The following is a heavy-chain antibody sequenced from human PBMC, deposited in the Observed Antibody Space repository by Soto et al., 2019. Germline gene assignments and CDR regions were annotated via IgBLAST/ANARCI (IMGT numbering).Heavy chain of an antibody. J-gene: IGHJ5*02. D-gene: IGHD6-13*01. V-gene: IGHV2-70*01. CDR1: GFSLSTSGMC. CDR3: ARGVGGDSSWYGNWFAP. Sequence: SGPTLVNPTQTLTLTCTFSGFSLSTSGMCVSWIRQPPGKALEWLALIDWDEDKYYSTSLKTRLTISKDTSKNQVVLTMTNMDPVDTATYYCARGVGGDSSWYGNWFAPWGKGTRVTVSS. CDR2: IDWDEDK.